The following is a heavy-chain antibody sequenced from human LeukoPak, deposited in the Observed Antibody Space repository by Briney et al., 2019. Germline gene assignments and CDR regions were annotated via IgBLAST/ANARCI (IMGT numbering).Heavy chain of an antibody. D-gene: IGHD3-10*01. V-gene: IGHV1-69*01. CDR3: ASSLSMVRGVIGY. CDR2: IIPIFGTA. J-gene: IGHJ4*02. CDR1: GGAFSSYA. Sequence: SVKVSCKASGGAFSSYAISWVRQAPGQGLEWMGGIIPIFGTANYAQKFQGRVTITADESTSTAYMELSSLRSEDTAVYYCASSLSMVRGVIGYWGQGTLVTVSS.